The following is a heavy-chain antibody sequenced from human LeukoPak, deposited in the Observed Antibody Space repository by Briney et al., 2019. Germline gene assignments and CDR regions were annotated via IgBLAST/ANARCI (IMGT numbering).Heavy chain of an antibody. CDR3: ATAPNLLAMVTV. V-gene: IGHV3-23*01. D-gene: IGHD5-18*01. CDR2: ISGSGGST. J-gene: IGHJ4*02. Sequence: GGSLRLSCAASGFTFSSYGMSWVRQAPGKGLEWVSAISGSGGSTNYADSVKGRFTISRDNSKNTLYVQMNSLRVEDTAVYYCATAPNLLAMVTVWGQGTLVTVSS. CDR1: GFTFSSYG.